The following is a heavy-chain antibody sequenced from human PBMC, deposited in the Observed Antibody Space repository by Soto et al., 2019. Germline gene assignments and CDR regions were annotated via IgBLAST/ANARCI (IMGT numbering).Heavy chain of an antibody. J-gene: IGHJ4*02. CDR1: GYNFAGYW. Sequence: GASLKISCKGSGYNFAGYWIAWVRLMPGKGLELMGIIYPSDSDTRYRPSFQGQVTISADKSISSAYLQWSSLRASDTAMYYCARGGVSTRTFDYWGQGTPVTVSS. CDR2: IYPSDSDT. V-gene: IGHV5-51*01. CDR3: ARGGVSTRTFDY. D-gene: IGHD3-3*01.